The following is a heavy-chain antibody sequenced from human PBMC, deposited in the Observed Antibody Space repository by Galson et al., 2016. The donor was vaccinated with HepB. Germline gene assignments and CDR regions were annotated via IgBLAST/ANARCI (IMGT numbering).Heavy chain of an antibody. CDR2: LYPTDSDT. D-gene: IGHD4-17*01. V-gene: IGHV5-51*01. J-gene: IGHJ4*02. CDR3: VRGWTTPEGVDY. Sequence: QSGAEVKKPGESLKISCKGSGYTFTTYSIGWVRQMPGKGLEWMGFLYPTDSDTRYSPSFQGRVTISADKSTSTAYLHWYSLKASDTAMYYCVRGWTTPEGVDYWGQGTLVTVS. CDR1: GYTFTTYS.